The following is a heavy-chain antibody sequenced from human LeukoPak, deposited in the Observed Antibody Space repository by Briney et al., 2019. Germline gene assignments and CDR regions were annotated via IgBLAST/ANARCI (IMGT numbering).Heavy chain of an antibody. J-gene: IGHJ6*04. CDR3: ARRSDTAMGRGLDV. Sequence: PGGPLRLSCAASGFTFSSYWMSWVRQAPGKGLEWVANIKQDGSEKYYVDSVKGRFTISRDNAKNSLYLQMNSLRAEDTAVYYCARRSDTAMGRGLDVWGKGTTVTVSS. V-gene: IGHV3-7*03. CDR1: GFTFSSYW. CDR2: IKQDGSEK. D-gene: IGHD5-18*01.